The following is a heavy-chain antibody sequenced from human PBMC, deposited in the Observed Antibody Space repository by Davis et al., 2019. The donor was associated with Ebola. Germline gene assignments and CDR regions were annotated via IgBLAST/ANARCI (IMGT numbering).Heavy chain of an antibody. Sequence: SETLSLTCTVSGGSISSYYWSWIRQPPGKGLEWIGYIYYSGSTNYNPSLKSRVTISVDTSKNQFSLKLSSVTAADTAVYYCAKEKVLYYDSSGYHDAFDIWGQGTMVTVSS. CDR3: AKEKVLYYDSSGYHDAFDI. V-gene: IGHV4-59*01. J-gene: IGHJ3*02. CDR2: IYYSGST. CDR1: GGSISSYY. D-gene: IGHD3-22*01.